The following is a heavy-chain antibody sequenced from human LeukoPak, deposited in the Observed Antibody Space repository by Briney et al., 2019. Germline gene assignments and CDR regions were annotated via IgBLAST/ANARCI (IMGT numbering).Heavy chain of an antibody. CDR2: IYYSGST. D-gene: IGHD3-22*01. J-gene: IGHJ5*02. CDR1: GGSISSGGYY. CDR3: ARAFKPFNYYDSSGYYYP. V-gene: IGHV4-31*03. Sequence: SETLSLTCTVSGGSISSGGYYWSWIRQHPGKGLEWIGYIYYSGSTYYNPSLKSRVTISVDTSKNQFSLKLSSVTAADTAVYYCARAFKPFNYYDSSGYYYPWGQGTLVTVSS.